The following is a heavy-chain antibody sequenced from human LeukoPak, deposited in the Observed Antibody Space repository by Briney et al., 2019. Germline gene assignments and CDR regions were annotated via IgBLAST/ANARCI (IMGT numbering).Heavy chain of an antibody. V-gene: IGHV3-74*01. Sequence: GGSLRLSCEASGFRFSRYWMHWVRQAPGQGLVWVSGITSDGITTNYADSVKGRFTISRDNAKNSLYLQMNSLRAEDTAVNYCARVRGSGSYYDAFDIWGQGTMVTVSS. J-gene: IGHJ3*02. D-gene: IGHD3-10*01. CDR2: ITSDGITT. CDR3: ARVRGSGSYYDAFDI. CDR1: GFRFSRYW.